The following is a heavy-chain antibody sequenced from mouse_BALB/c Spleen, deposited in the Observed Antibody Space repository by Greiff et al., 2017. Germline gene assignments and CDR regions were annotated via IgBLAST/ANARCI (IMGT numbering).Heavy chain of an antibody. V-gene: IGHV5-4*02. CDR1: GFTFSDYY. Sequence: EVQLVESGGGLVKPGGFLKLSCAASGFTFSDYYMYWVRQTPEKRLEWVATISDGGSYTYYPDSVKGRFTISRDNAKNNLYLQMSSLKSEDTAMYYCAREEAYWYFDVWGAGTTVTVSS. J-gene: IGHJ1*01. CDR2: ISDGGSYT. CDR3: AREEAYWYFDV.